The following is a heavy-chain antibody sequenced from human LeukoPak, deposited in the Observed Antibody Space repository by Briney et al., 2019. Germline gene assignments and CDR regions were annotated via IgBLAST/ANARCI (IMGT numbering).Heavy chain of an antibody. J-gene: IGHJ4*02. D-gene: IGHD6-19*01. V-gene: IGHV3-23*01. CDR2: ISGSGAT. Sequence: GGSLRLSCAASGFTFSTSAMTWVRQAPGKGLEWVSGISGSGATDYADSVKGRFTISRDNSKNTLYLQMNSLRAEDTAVYYCARAQPPGIAVAGVDYWGQGTLVTVSS. CDR3: ARAQPPGIAVAGVDY. CDR1: GFTFSTSA.